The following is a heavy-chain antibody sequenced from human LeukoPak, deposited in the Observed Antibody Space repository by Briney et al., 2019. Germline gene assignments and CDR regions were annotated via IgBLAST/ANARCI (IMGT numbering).Heavy chain of an antibody. V-gene: IGHV3-74*01. CDR1: GFTFSSYW. CDR3: AKDSFSFYLYYFDY. Sequence: GGSLRLSCAASGFTFSSYWMHWVRQAPGKGLVWVSRINSDGSSTSYADSVKGRFTISRDNAKNTLYLQMNSLRAEDTAVYYCAKDSFSFYLYYFDYWGQGTLVTVSS. CDR2: INSDGSST. D-gene: IGHD2/OR15-2a*01. J-gene: IGHJ4*02.